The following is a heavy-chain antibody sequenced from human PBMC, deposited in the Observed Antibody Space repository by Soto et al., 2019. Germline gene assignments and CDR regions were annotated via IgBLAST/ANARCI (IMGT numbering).Heavy chain of an antibody. CDR2: IYWDGDK. CDR1: GFSLSTSGAA. Sequence: QINLIESGPTLVKPTQTLTLTCTVSGFSLSTSGAAVGWVRQPPGRALEWLALIYWDGDKRYNASLGNRLTITKDTSMIQVVRTLTNVAPSHQATYYCAHRATMKFFGLIMDNGIWFDPWGQGARGIVSS. V-gene: IGHV2-5*02. CDR3: AHRATMKFFGLIMDNGIWFDP. J-gene: IGHJ5*02. D-gene: IGHD3-22*01.